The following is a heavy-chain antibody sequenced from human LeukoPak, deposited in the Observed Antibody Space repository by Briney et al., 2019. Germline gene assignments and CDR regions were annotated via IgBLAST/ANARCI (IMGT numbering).Heavy chain of an antibody. CDR3: ASKLSSSWYDY. Sequence: GGSLRLSCAASGFTFSSYSMNWVRQAPGKGLEWVSYISSSGSTIYYADSVKGRFTISRDNAKNSLYLQMNSLRAEDTAVYYCASKLSSSWYDYWGQGTLVTVSS. V-gene: IGHV3-48*04. CDR1: GFTFSSYS. CDR2: ISSSGSTI. D-gene: IGHD6-13*01. J-gene: IGHJ4*02.